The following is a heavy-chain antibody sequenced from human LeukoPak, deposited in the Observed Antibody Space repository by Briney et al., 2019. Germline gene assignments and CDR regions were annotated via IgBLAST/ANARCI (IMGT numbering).Heavy chain of an antibody. CDR2: IYSGGST. D-gene: IGHD2-2*01. J-gene: IGHJ6*04. CDR1: GFTVSSNY. CDR3: ARVCSSTSCYYGMDV. V-gene: IGHV3-53*01. Sequence: GGSLRLSCAASGFTVSSNYMSWVRQAPGKGLEWVSVIYSGGSTYYADSVKGRFTISRDNSKNTLYLKMNSLRAEDTAVYYCARVCSSTSCYYGMDVWGKGTTVTVSS.